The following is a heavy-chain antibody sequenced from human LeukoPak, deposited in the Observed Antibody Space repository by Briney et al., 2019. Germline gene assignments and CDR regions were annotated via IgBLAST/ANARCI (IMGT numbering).Heavy chain of an antibody. CDR3: ARVQVPSYYDFWGGYSDTLMDV. D-gene: IGHD3-3*01. V-gene: IGHV4-59*01. J-gene: IGHJ6*03. Sequence: SETLSLTCTVSGGSISSYYWSWIRQPPGKGLEWIGYIYYSGSTNYNPSLKSRVTISVDTSKNQFSLKLSSVTAADTAVYYCARVQVPSYYDFWGGYSDTLMDVWGKGTTVTVSS. CDR1: GGSISSYY. CDR2: IYYSGST.